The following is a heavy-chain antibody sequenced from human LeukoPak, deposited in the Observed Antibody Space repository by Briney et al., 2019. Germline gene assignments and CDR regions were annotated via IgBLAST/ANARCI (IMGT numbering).Heavy chain of an antibody. Sequence: GGSLRLSCAVSGFTFSSYNMNWVRQAPGKGLEWVSSISTSSIYIYYADSLKGRFTISRDNARHSLYLQMNSLRAEDTAVYYCARSGIVGATLMDAFDIWGQGTLVTVSS. CDR3: ARSGIVGATLMDAFDI. CDR2: ISTSSIYI. J-gene: IGHJ3*02. CDR1: GFTFSSYN. D-gene: IGHD1-26*01. V-gene: IGHV3-21*01.